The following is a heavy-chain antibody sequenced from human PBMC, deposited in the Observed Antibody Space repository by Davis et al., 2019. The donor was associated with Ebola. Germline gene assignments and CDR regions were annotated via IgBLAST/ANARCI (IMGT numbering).Heavy chain of an antibody. CDR1: GFTFSSYA. CDR3: AKDMGSSSWTDY. J-gene: IGHJ4*02. Sequence: GGSLRLSCAASGFTFSSYAMHWVRQAPGKGLEWVAVISYDGSNKYYADSVKGRFTISRDNSKNTLYLQMNSLRAEDTALYYCAKDMGSSSWTDYWGQGTLVTVSS. V-gene: IGHV3-30-3*01. D-gene: IGHD6-13*01. CDR2: ISYDGSNK.